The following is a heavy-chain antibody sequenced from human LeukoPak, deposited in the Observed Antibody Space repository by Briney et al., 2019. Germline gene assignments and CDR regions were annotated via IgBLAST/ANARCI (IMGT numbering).Heavy chain of an antibody. V-gene: IGHV1-69*13. CDR2: IIPIFGTA. CDR1: GYTFTSYG. Sequence: SVKVSCKASGYTFTSYGISWVRQAPGQGLEWMGGIIPIFGTANYAQKFQGRVTITADESTSTAYMELSSLRSEDTAVYYCARGVRSDYDYGDYWGQGTLVTVSS. J-gene: IGHJ4*02. D-gene: IGHD3-16*01. CDR3: ARGVRSDYDYGDY.